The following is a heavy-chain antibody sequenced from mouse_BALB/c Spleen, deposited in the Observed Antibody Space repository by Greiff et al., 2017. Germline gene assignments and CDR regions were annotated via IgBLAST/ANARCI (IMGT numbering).Heavy chain of an antibody. CDR2: ISSGGSYT. D-gene: IGHD4-1*01. CDR1: GFTFSSYA. V-gene: IGHV5-9-3*01. CDR3: AKANLDYFDY. J-gene: IGHJ2*01. Sequence: EVKLEESGGGLVKPGGSLKLSCAASGFTFSSYAMSWVRQTPEKRLEWVATISSGGSYTYYPDSVKGRFTISRDNAKNTLYLQMSSLRSEDTAMYYCAKANLDYFDYWGQGTTLTVSS.